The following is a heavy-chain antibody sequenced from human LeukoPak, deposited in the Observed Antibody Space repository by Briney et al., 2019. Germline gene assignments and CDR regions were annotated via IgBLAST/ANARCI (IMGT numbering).Heavy chain of an antibody. D-gene: IGHD3-3*01. CDR3: ARDNSDFWSGYQGGVSFDY. Sequence: PWGSLRLSCSASWFRFRSYSMNRVRQAPGEGLEGVGSPWSGSSYTYYAGSVKGRFTISRDNAKNSLYLQMNSLRAEDTAVYYCARDNSDFWSGYQGGVSFDYWGQGTLVTVSS. CDR1: WFRFRSYS. V-gene: IGHV3-21*01. CDR2: PWSGSSYT. J-gene: IGHJ4*02.